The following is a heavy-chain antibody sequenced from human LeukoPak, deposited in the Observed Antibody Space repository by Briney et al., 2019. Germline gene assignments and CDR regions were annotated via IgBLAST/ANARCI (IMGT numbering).Heavy chain of an antibody. D-gene: IGHD3-10*01. CDR1: GGSISSSSYY. V-gene: IGHV4-39*01. Sequence: SETLSLTCTVSGGSISSSSYYWGWIRQPPGKGLEWIGSIYYSGSTYYNPSLKSRVTISVDTSKNQFSLKLSSVTAADTAVYYCARPPLLWFGIAPDAFDIWGQGTMVTVSS. CDR3: ARPPLLWFGIAPDAFDI. CDR2: IYYSGST. J-gene: IGHJ3*02.